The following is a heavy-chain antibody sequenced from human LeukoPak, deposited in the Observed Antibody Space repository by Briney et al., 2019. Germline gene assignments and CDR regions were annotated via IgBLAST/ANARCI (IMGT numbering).Heavy chain of an antibody. CDR1: GYTFTGYY. D-gene: IGHD1-26*01. CDR2: INPNSGGT. J-gene: IGHJ4*02. V-gene: IGHV1-2*02. Sequence: GASVKVSCKASGYTFTGYYMHWVRQAPGQGLEWMGWINPNSGGTNCAQKFQGRVTMTRDTSISTAYMELSRLRSDDTAVYYCARDPGGSGSYLLDYWGQGTLVTVSS. CDR3: ARDPGGSGSYLLDY.